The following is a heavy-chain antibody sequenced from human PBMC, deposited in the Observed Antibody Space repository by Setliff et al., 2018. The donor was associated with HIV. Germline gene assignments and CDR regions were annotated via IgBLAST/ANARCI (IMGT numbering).Heavy chain of an antibody. D-gene: IGHD1-7*01. CDR2: IYYSGST. J-gene: IGHJ5*02. Sequence: SETLSLTCTVSGASISSGGFYWSWIRQHPGKGLEWIGYIYYSGSTYYNPSLKSRVTISVDTSKNQFSLELNSVTAADTAVYYCAKDRRGITGTKSCAWLDPWGQGTQVTVSS. V-gene: IGHV4-31*03. CDR1: GASISSGGFY. CDR3: AKDRRGITGTKSCAWLDP.